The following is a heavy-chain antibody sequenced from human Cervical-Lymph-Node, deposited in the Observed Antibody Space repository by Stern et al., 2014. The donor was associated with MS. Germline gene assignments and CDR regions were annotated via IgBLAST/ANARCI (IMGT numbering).Heavy chain of an antibody. Sequence: DQLVESGSEVKKPGASVKVSCKASEYTHNNYLIHWVRQATGQRPYWMGVINPSGATNYAQKVQDRVTMTTDASTSTFYMELSRLRSEDTAVYYCAVRYCSGGRCYSVPDVWGQGTTVIVSS. CDR1: EYTHNNYL. D-gene: IGHD2-15*01. CDR2: INPSGAT. J-gene: IGHJ6*02. V-gene: IGHV1-46*02. CDR3: AVRYCSGGRCYSVPDV.